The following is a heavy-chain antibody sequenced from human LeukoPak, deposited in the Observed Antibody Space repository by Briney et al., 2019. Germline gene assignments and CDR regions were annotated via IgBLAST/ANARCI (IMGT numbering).Heavy chain of an antibody. D-gene: IGHD1-26*01. CDR2: IYYSGST. CDR3: AKSGGYGLIDY. J-gene: IGHJ4*02. CDR1: GASVSGSPYY. Sequence: SETLSLTCTVSGASVSGSPYYWGWIRQPPGKGLEWIGNIYYSGSTYYNESLKSRVTISMDTSKNQFSLKLNSVTAADTAMYYCAKSGGYGLIDYWGQGTLVTVSS. V-gene: IGHV4-39*01.